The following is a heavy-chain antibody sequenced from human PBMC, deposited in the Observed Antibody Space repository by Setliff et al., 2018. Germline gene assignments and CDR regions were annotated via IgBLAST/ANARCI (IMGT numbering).Heavy chain of an antibody. CDR1: GFSFSDYG. CDR2: ISSSGSTI. CDR3: AKDNNYYDSGGYNYYFDY. J-gene: IGHJ4*02. Sequence: GGSLRLSCAASGFSFSDYGVHWIRQAPGKGLEWVSYISSSGSTIYYADSVKGRFTISRDNSKNTLYLQMNSLRAEDTAVYYCAKDNNYYDSGGYNYYFDYWGQGTLVTVSS. D-gene: IGHD3-22*01. V-gene: IGHV3-48*01.